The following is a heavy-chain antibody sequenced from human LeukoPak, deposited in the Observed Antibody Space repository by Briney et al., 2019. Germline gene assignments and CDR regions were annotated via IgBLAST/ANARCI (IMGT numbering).Heavy chain of an antibody. D-gene: IGHD3-22*01. V-gene: IGHV1-46*03. CDR2: INPSCGST. Sequence: SSVKVSCKASGYTFTSYYMHWVRQAPGQGLEWMGIINPSCGSTSYVQKFQGRVTMPRDTSTSTVYMELSSLRSEDTAVYYCAREFVHSSGFHRSVSNDYWGQGTLVTVSS. CDR3: AREFVHSSGFHRSVSNDY. CDR1: GYTFTSYY. J-gene: IGHJ4*02.